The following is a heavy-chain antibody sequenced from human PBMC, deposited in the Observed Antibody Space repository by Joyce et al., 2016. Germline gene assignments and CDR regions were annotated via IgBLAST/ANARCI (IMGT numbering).Heavy chain of an antibody. J-gene: IGHJ3*02. CDR2: VYDSEST. CDR1: GYSIRSGNW. Sequence: QVQLQESGPGLVRPSDTLSLTCAVSGYSIRSGNWWAWIRQSPGEGLEWIGYVYDSESTYYNPSLKSRVTMSVDTSKNQFSLRLSTVTAGDTGIYYCARRSDAFDIWGQGTMVTVSS. CDR3: ARRSDAFDI. V-gene: IGHV4-28*01.